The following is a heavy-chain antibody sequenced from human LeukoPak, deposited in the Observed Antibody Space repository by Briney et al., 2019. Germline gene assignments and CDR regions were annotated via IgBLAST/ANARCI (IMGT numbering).Heavy chain of an antibody. CDR2: FDPEDGET. Sequence: ASVKVSCKVSGCTLTELSMHWVRQAPGKGLEWMGGFDPEDGETIYAQKFQGRVTMTEDTSTDTAYMELSSLRSEDTAVYYCATSGDRLSPYSSSWYYFDYWGQGTLVTVSS. D-gene: IGHD6-13*01. CDR3: ATSGDRLSPYSSSWYYFDY. CDR1: GCTLTELS. J-gene: IGHJ4*02. V-gene: IGHV1-24*01.